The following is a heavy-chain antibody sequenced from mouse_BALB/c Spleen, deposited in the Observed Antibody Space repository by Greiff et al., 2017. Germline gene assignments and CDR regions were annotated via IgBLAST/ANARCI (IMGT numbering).Heavy chain of an antibody. Sequence: EVKVIESGGGLVQPGGSRKLSCAASGFTFSSFGMHWVRQAPEKGLEWVAYISSGSSTIYYADTVKGRFTISRDNPKNTLFLQMTSLRSEDTAMYYCAREGFAYWGQGTLVTVSA. J-gene: IGHJ3*01. CDR2: ISSGSSTI. CDR3: AREGFAY. V-gene: IGHV5-17*02. CDR1: GFTFSSFG.